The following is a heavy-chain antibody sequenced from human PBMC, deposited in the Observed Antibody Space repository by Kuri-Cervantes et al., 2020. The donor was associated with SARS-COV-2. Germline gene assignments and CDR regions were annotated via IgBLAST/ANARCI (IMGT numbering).Heavy chain of an antibody. CDR1: GFTFSSYA. CDR2: ISYDGSNK. J-gene: IGHJ6*03. Sequence: GGSLRLSCAASGFTFSSYAMHWVRQAPGKGLEWVAVISYDGSNKYYADSVKGRFTISRDNSKNTLYLQMNSLRAEDTAVYYCARDLRNTVVTPNYYYYYYMDVWGKGTTVTVSS. CDR3: ARDLRNTVVTPNYYYYYYMDV. V-gene: IGHV3-30-3*01. D-gene: IGHD4-23*01.